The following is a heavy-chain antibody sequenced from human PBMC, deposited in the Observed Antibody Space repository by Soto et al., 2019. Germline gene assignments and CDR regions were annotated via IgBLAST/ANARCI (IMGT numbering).Heavy chain of an antibody. Sequence: QVQLVQSGAEVKKPGASVKVSCKASGYTFTSYGISWVRQAPGQGLEWMGWTSAYNGNTNYAQKLKGRVTMTTDTSTSTAYLELRSLRSDDSAVXXXGXXXXXXXXXXXXXYVRGQGTTVTVSS. CDR2: TSAYNGNT. V-gene: IGHV1-18*01. CDR3: GXXXXXXXXXXXXXYV. CDR1: GYTFTSYG. J-gene: IGHJ6*02.